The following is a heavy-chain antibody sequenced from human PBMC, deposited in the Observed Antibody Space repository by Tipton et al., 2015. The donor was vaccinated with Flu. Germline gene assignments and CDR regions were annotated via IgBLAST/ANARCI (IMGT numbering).Heavy chain of an antibody. V-gene: IGHV4-39*07. CDR2: IYYSGTT. CDR1: GDSISTTIYY. D-gene: IGHD1-1*01. J-gene: IGHJ6*01. Sequence: GLVKPSETLSLTCTVSGDSISTTIYYWGWVRQPPGKGLEWIGSIYYSGTTYYNPSLKSRVTISIDPSKNQFSLDLASLTAADTAVYYCARDLWNDRRAYYYYGVDVWGQGTSVTVPS. CDR3: ARDLWNDRRAYYYYGVDV.